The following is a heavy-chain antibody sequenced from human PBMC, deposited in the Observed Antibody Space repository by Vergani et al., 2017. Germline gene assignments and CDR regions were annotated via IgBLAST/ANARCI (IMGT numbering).Heavy chain of an antibody. D-gene: IGHD3-22*01. CDR1: GFTFSIYA. Sequence: EVQLLESGGGLVQPGGSLRLSCAASGFTFSIYAMSWVRQAPGKGLEWVSAISGSGGSTDYADSVKGRFTISRDNSKNTLYLQMNSLRAEDTAVYYCARDGDADYYDSSGYPYYFDYWGQGTLVTVSS. CDR2: ISGSGGST. V-gene: IGHV3-23*01. CDR3: ARDGDADYYDSSGYPYYFDY. J-gene: IGHJ4*02.